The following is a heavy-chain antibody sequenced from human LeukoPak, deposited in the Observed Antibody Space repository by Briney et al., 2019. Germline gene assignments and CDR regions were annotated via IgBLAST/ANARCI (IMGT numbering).Heavy chain of an antibody. D-gene: IGHD6-13*01. CDR3: ASLRGQQLVLDDY. CDR1: GGSISSSSYY. J-gene: IGHJ4*02. Sequence: SETLSLTCTVSGGSISSSSYYWGWIRQPPGKGLERIGSIYYSGSTYYNPSPKSRVTISVDTSKNQFSLKLSSVTAADTAVYHCASLRGQQLVLDDYWGQGTLVTVSS. CDR2: IYYSGST. V-gene: IGHV4-39*01.